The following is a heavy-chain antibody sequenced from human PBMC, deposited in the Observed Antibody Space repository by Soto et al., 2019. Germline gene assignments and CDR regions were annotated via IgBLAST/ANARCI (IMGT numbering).Heavy chain of an antibody. Sequence: PGESLKISCKGSGYSFTSYWIGWVRQMPGKGLEWMGIIYPGDSDTRYSPSFQGQVTISADKSSSTAYLQWSSLKASDTAMYYCARQQTASSSWYSPFYYYYGMDVWGQGTTVTVSS. CDR1: GYSFTSYW. CDR3: ARQQTASSSWYSPFYYYYGMDV. J-gene: IGHJ6*02. D-gene: IGHD6-13*01. CDR2: IYPGDSDT. V-gene: IGHV5-51*01.